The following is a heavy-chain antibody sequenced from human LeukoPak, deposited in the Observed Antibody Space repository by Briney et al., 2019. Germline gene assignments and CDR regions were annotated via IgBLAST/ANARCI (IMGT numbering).Heavy chain of an antibody. CDR1: GGSISSYY. D-gene: IGHD3-16*01. CDR2: IYTSGST. J-gene: IGHJ6*02. CDR3: ARDHQIRGNYGMDV. V-gene: IGHV4-4*07. Sequence: PSETLSLTCTVSGGSISSYYWSRIRQPAGKGLEWIGRIYTSGSTNYNPSLKSRVTMSVDTSKNQFSLKLSSVTAADTAVYYCARDHQIRGNYGMDVWGQGTTVTVSS.